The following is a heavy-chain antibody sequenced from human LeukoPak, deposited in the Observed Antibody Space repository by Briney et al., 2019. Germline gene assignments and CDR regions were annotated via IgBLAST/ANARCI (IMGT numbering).Heavy chain of an antibody. CDR2: IIPILGIA. D-gene: IGHD6-13*01. CDR1: GGTFSSYA. CDR3: ASGGTRRAAAGSDY. V-gene: IGHV1-69*04. Sequence: ASVKVSCKASGGTFSSYAISWVRQAPGQGLEWMGRIIPILGIANYAQKFQGRVTITADKSTSTAYMELSSLRSEDTAVYYCASGGTRRAAAGSDYWGQGTLVTVSS. J-gene: IGHJ4*02.